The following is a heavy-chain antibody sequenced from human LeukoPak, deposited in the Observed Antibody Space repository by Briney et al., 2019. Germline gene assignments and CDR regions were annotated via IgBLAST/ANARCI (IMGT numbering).Heavy chain of an antibody. Sequence: SETLSLTCAVYGGSFSGYYWSWIRQPPGKGLEWIGEINHSGSTNYNPSLKSRVTISVDTSKNQFSLKLSSATAADTAVYYCARFPHFDWFYFDYWGQGTLVTVSS. CDR1: GGSFSGYY. CDR3: ARFPHFDWFYFDY. D-gene: IGHD3-9*01. CDR2: INHSGST. V-gene: IGHV4-34*01. J-gene: IGHJ4*02.